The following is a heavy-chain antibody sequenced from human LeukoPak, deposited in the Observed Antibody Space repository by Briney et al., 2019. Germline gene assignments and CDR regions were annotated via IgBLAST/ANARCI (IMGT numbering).Heavy chain of an antibody. CDR3: ARDGKGERGYRNAFDI. Sequence: PGGSLRLSCAASGFTVSSNYMSWVRQAPGEGLEWVSVIYSGGSTYYADSVKGRFTISRDNSKNTLYLQMNSLRAEDTAVYYCARDGKGERGYRNAFDIWGQGTMVTVSS. J-gene: IGHJ3*02. CDR1: GFTVSSNY. V-gene: IGHV3-66*01. D-gene: IGHD5-18*01. CDR2: IYSGGST.